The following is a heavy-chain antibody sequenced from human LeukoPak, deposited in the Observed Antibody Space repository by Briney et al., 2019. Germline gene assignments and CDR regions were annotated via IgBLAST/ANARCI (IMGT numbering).Heavy chain of an antibody. CDR3: ASEDIVVVPAAPVGY. J-gene: IGHJ4*02. CDR2: ISTSSSTI. CDR1: GFTFSSYS. D-gene: IGHD2-2*01. Sequence: GGSLRLSCAASGFTFSSYSMNWVRQAPGKGLEWVSYISTSSSTIYYADSVKGRFTISRDNAKNSLYLQMNSLRAEDTAVYYCASEDIVVVPAAPVGYWGQGTLVTVSS. V-gene: IGHV3-48*04.